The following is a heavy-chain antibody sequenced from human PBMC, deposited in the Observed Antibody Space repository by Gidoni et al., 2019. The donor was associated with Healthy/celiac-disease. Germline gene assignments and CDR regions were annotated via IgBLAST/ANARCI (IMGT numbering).Heavy chain of an antibody. J-gene: IGHJ4*02. V-gene: IGHV4-38-2*02. CDR1: GYSISSGYY. CDR3: ARGYSVIPFDY. D-gene: IGHD2-21*01. CDR2: IYHSGST. Sequence: QVQLQESGPGLVKPSETLSLTCTVSGYSISSGYYWGWIRQPPGKGLEWIGSIYHSGSTYYNPSLKSRVTISVDTSKNQFSLKLSSVTAADTAVYYCARGYSVIPFDYWGQGTLVTVSS.